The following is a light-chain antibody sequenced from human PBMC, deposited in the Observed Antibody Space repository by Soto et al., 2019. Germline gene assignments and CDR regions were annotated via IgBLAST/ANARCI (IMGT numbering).Light chain of an antibody. CDR3: REYNNWPPFP. J-gene: IGKJ4*02. V-gene: IGKV3-15*01. CDR1: QSVNNK. Sequence: EIVMTQSPATLSVSPGERATLSCRASQSVNNKLAWYQQKLGQAPRLLIYGASTRATGIPARFSGSGSGTEITLTISSLQSEDFAIYYCREYNNWPPFPFGGGPKVEIK. CDR2: GAS.